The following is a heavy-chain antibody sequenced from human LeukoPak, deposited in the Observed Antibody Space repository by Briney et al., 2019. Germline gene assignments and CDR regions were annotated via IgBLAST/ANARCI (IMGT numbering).Heavy chain of an antibody. D-gene: IGHD3-3*01. CDR3: AKDPGYELWSPFWGGIDL. J-gene: IGHJ6*03. CDR1: GFTFRSSW. CDR2: ISRDGSST. V-gene: IGHV3-74*01. Sequence: GGSLRLSCAASGFTFRSSWMHWVRQAPGKGLVWVSRISRDGSSTTYADSVKGRFTTSRDNAKNTLYLQMDSLRANDTAVYYFAKDPGYELWSPFWGGIDLWGTGTTVTVS.